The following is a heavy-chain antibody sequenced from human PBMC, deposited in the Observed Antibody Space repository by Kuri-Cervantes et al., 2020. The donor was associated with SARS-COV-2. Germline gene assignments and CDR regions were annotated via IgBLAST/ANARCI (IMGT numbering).Heavy chain of an antibody. CDR2: SSGYNGNT. J-gene: IGHJ6*03. CDR3: ASSRHCSSTCCCGGYYMDV. CDR1: GYTFTGYY. D-gene: IGHD2-2*01. V-gene: IGHV1-18*04. Sequence: ASVKVSCKAAGYTFTGYYMHWVRQAPGQGLEWMGWSSGYNGNTNYAQKVQGRVTMTADISTSTAYMELRRLRSDDTSVYYCASSRHCSSTCCCGGYYMDVWGKGTAVTVSS.